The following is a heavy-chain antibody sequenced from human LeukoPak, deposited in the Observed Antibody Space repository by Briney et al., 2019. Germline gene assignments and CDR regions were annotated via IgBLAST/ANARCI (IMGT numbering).Heavy chain of an antibody. CDR1: GGSFSGYY. J-gene: IGHJ4*02. D-gene: IGHD6-19*01. CDR2: INHSGST. Sequence: SETLSLTCAVYGGSFSGYYWSWIRQPPGKGLEWIGEINHSGSTNYNPSLKSRVTISVDTSKNQFPLKLSSVTAADTAVYYCASDSSGWSDYWGQGTLVTVSS. V-gene: IGHV4-34*01. CDR3: ASDSSGWSDY.